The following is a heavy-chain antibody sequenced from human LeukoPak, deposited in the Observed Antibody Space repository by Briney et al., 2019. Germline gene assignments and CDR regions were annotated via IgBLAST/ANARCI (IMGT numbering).Heavy chain of an antibody. CDR2: INQDGSEK. Sequence: QTGGSLRLSCAASGFTFSSYWMSWVRQAPGKRLEWVANINQDGSEKYYVDSVKGRFTISRDNDKNSLYLQMNSLRAEDTAVYYCARDVATISNWFDPWGQGALVTVSS. CDR3: ARDVATISNWFDP. D-gene: IGHD5-24*01. J-gene: IGHJ5*02. CDR1: GFTFSSYW. V-gene: IGHV3-7*01.